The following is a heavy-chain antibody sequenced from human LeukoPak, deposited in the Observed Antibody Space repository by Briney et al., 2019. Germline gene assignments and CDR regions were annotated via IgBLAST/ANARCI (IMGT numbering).Heavy chain of an antibody. D-gene: IGHD6-19*01. Sequence: ASVKVSCKASGYTFTSYAMNWVRQAPGQGLEWMGWINTNTGNPTYAQGFTGRFVFSLDTSVSTAYLQISSLKAEDTAVYYCARDRPIAVAGTLGPDVFDIWGQGTMVTVSS. CDR1: GYTFTSYA. J-gene: IGHJ3*02. CDR2: INTNTGNP. V-gene: IGHV7-4-1*02. CDR3: ARDRPIAVAGTLGPDVFDI.